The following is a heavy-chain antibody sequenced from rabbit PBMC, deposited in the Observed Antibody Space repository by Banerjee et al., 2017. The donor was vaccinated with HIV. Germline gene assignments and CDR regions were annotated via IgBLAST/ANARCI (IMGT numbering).Heavy chain of an antibody. CDR1: GFSFNNKYV. D-gene: IGHD8-1*01. J-gene: IGHJ6*01. CDR3: ARGVSSYNHAMDL. CDR2: INSNTGNT. Sequence: QEQLEESGGDLVKPEGSLTLTCTASGFSFNNKYVMCWVRRAPGKGLEWIACINSNTGNTVYASWAKGRFTISKTSSTTVTLQMTSLTAADTATYFCARGVSSYNHAMDLWGPGTLVTVS. V-gene: IGHV1S45*01.